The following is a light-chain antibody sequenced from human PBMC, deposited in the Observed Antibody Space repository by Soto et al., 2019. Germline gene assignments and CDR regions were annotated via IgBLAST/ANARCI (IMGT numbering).Light chain of an antibody. CDR2: TNN. CDR1: RSNIGRNY. CDR3: AAWDDSLNGQV. V-gene: IGLV1-47*01. Sequence: QSVLTQQPSASGTPGHRVTIPSCGSRSNIGRNYLYWYQHLPGTAPKLLIQTNNELPSGFPDRFSGSKSGTSVSLAISGLRSEDEATSYFAAWDDSLNGQVFCGVTKLTV. J-gene: IGLJ3*02.